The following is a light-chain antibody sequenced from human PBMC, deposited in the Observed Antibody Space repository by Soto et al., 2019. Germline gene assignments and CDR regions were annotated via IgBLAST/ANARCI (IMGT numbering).Light chain of an antibody. J-gene: IGKJ2*01. CDR3: QQYGSSPLMYT. V-gene: IGKV3-20*01. CDR2: GAS. CDR1: QSVSSSY. Sequence: EIVLTQSPGTLPLSPGERATLSCRASQSVSSSYLAWYQQKPGQAPRLLINGASSRATGIPDRFSGSGSGTYFTITISRLEPEDFAVYYCQQYGSSPLMYTFGQGTKLEIK.